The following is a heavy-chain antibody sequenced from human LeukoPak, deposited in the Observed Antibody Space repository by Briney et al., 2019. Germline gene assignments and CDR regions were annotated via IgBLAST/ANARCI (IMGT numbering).Heavy chain of an antibody. CDR3: ARFYGSGSYYNRQFDY. CDR2: IIPIFGTA. J-gene: IGHJ4*02. V-gene: IGHV1-69*06. Sequence: GASVKVSCKASGGTFSSYAISWVRQAPGQGLEWMGGIIPIFGTANYAQKFQGRVTITADKSTSTAYMELSSLKASDTAMYYCARFYGSGSYYNRQFDYWGQGTLVTVSS. D-gene: IGHD3-10*01. CDR1: GGTFSSYA.